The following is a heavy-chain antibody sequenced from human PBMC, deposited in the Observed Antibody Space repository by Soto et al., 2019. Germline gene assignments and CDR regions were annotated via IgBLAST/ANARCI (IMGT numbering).Heavy chain of an antibody. J-gene: IGHJ6*02. Sequence: QVHLVQSGAEVKKPGASVKVSCKASGYTFTNYDINWVRQAPGQGLEWMGWISTYTGNTNYAQKLQGRVTMTTDTSTSTDDMELRSLRADDTAVYYCARGYYYGSGRPTPGGMDVWGQGTTVTVSS. CDR1: GYTFTNYD. D-gene: IGHD3-10*01. V-gene: IGHV1-18*01. CDR2: ISTYTGNT. CDR3: ARGYYYGSGRPTPGGMDV.